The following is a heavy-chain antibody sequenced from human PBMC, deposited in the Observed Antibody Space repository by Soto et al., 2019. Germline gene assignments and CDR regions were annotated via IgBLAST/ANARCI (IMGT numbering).Heavy chain of an antibody. V-gene: IGHV4-59*01. CDR2: IYYSGST. Sequence: SETLSLPGTVAGGSISSYYWSWIRQPPGKGLEWIGYIYYSGSTNYNPSLKSRVTISVDTSKNQFSLKLSSVTAADTAVYYCARYYYDSSGYCGIDYWGQGTLVTVSS. CDR3: ARYYYDSSGYCGIDY. J-gene: IGHJ4*02. CDR1: GGSISSYY. D-gene: IGHD3-22*01.